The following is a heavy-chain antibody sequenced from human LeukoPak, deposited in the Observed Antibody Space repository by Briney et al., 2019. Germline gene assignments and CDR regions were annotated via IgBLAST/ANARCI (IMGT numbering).Heavy chain of an antibody. CDR1: GFTFSSYA. J-gene: IGHJ4*02. V-gene: IGHV3-23*01. CDR2: ISGSGGST. CDR3: AMALWSGTMCFDY. Sequence: GGSLRLSCAASGFTFSSYAMSWVRQAPGKGLEWVSAISGSGGSTYYADSVKGRFTISRDNSKNTLYLQMNSLRAEDTAVYYCAMALWSGTMCFDYWGQGTLVTVSS. D-gene: IGHD3-3*01.